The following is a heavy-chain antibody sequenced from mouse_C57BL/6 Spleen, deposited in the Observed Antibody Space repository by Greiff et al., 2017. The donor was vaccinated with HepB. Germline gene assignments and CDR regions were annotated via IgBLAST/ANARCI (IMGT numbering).Heavy chain of an antibody. Sequence: EVQLQQSGPVLVKPGASVKMSCKASGYTFTDYYMNWVKQSHGKSLEWIGVINPYNGGTSYNQKFKGKATLTVDKSSSTAYMELNSLTSEDSAVYYGARRDLLYYFDYWGQGTTLTVSS. D-gene: IGHD1-1*01. CDR1: GYTFTDYY. CDR3: ARRDLLYYFDY. V-gene: IGHV1-19*01. CDR2: INPYNGGT. J-gene: IGHJ2*01.